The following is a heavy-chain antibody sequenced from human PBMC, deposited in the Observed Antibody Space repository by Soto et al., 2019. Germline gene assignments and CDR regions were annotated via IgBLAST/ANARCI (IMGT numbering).Heavy chain of an antibody. V-gene: IGHV4-59*01. D-gene: IGHD2-15*01. CDR2: IYYSGST. CDR3: AREGGYCSGGSCYGY. J-gene: IGHJ4*02. Sequence: SETLSLTCTVSGGSINSYYWSWIRQPPGKGLEWIGYIYYSGSTDYNPSLKSRVTISVDTSKSQFSLKLNSVTAADTAVYYCAREGGYCSGGSCYGYWGRGILVTVSS. CDR1: GGSINSYY.